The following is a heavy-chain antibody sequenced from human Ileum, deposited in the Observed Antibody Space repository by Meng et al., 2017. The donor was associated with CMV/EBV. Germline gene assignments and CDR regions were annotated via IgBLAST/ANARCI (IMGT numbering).Heavy chain of an antibody. CDR3: ARGEWWFDP. V-gene: IGHV7-4-1*02. D-gene: IGHD3-3*01. J-gene: IGHJ5*02. CDR2: ITPNTGSP. CDR1: GYMFPNSA. Sequence: SCQASGYMFPNSAMNWVRQAPGQGLAWLGWITPNTGSPTYAPGFTGRFVFSLDTSVKTAYLEISSLKAEDTAVYFCARGEWWFDPWGQGTLVTVSS.